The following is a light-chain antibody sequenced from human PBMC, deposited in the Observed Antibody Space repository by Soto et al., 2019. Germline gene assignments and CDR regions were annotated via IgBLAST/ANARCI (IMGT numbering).Light chain of an antibody. V-gene: IGKV1-39*01. J-gene: IGKJ3*01. Sequence: DIQMTQSPSSLSASVGDRVTIACRSSQNINIYLNWYQQKPGNAPKLLIFESSSLQSGVPSRFRGSGSRRDFTLTISSLQREDFATYFCQQTSTAPFTLGPGTKVDI. CDR1: QNINIY. CDR3: QQTSTAPFT. CDR2: ESS.